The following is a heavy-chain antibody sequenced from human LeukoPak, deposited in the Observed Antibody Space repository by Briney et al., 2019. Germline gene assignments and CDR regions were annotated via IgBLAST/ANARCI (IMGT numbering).Heavy chain of an antibody. CDR3: AKDVYSNYARGGNWLDP. V-gene: IGHV3-9*01. Sequence: GGSLRLSCAASGFTFDDYAMHWVRQAPGKGLEWVSGISWNSGSIGYADSVKGRFTISRDNAKNSLYLQMNSLRAEDTALYYCAKDVYSNYARGGNWLDPWGQGTLVTVSS. CDR1: GFTFDDYA. CDR2: ISWNSGSI. D-gene: IGHD4-11*01. J-gene: IGHJ5*02.